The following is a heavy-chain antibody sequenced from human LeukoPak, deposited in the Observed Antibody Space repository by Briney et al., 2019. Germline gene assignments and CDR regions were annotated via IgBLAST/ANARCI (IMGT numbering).Heavy chain of an antibody. CDR1: GYTFTSYG. CDR3: ARYSSGYYYGNYFDY. CDR2: ISAYNGNT. D-gene: IGHD3-22*01. J-gene: IGHJ4*02. Sequence: ASVKVSCKASGYTFTSYGISWARQAPGQGLEWMGWISAYNGNTNYAQKLQGRVTMTTDTSTSTAYMELRSLRSDDTAVYYCARYSSGYYYGNYFDYWGQGTLVTVSS. V-gene: IGHV1-18*01.